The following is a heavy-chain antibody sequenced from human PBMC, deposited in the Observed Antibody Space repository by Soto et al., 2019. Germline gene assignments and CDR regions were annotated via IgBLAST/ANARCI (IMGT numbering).Heavy chain of an antibody. CDR2: IFSDNER. D-gene: IGHD4-17*01. J-gene: IGHJ6*02. CDR3: ARMHVDSYHCYYALHV. CDR1: GFSLTTAKMG. Sequence: QVTLKESGPALVKPTETLTLTCTVSGFSLTTAKMGVSWIRQPPGKPLEWLAHIFSDNERSYSRSLQGRLTISKDTSGSQVVLSMTNVDPVDTATYYCARMHVDSYHCYYALHVWGQGTTVTVSS. V-gene: IGHV2-26*01.